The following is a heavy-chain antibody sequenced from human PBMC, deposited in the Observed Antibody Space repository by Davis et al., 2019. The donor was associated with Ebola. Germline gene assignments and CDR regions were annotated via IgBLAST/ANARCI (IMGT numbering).Heavy chain of an antibody. V-gene: IGHV1-24*01. CDR1: GENLKELS. CDR2: FDTEDGKI. D-gene: IGHD2/OR15-2a*01. Sequence: ASVKVSCKVSGENLKELSIHWVRQAPGKGLEWMGGFDTEDGKIIFAQKFQGRFIMTEDASTDTAYMELNSLRSDDTAVYYCVRGEDTYGLGVFDIWGQGTKVIVSS. CDR3: VRGEDTYGLGVFDI. J-gene: IGHJ3*02.